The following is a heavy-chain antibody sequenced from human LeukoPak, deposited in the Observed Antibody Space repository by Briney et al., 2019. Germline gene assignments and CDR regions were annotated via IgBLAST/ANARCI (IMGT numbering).Heavy chain of an antibody. CDR1: GYTFSGYY. Sequence: ASVKVSCKTSGYTFSGYYIHWVRQAPGQGLEWLGRIDSKSGGTSFAHNFQGRVTMTTDTSISTVYMDLSSLRSDDTAVYYCARDSRVSADYWGQGTLVTVSS. D-gene: IGHD2-8*01. CDR3: ARDSRVSADY. V-gene: IGHV1-2*06. CDR2: IDSKSGGT. J-gene: IGHJ4*02.